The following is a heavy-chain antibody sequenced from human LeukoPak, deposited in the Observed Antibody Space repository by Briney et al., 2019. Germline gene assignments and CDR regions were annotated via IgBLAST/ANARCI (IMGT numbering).Heavy chain of an antibody. CDR2: ISSSSSTI. Sequence: GGSLRLSCAASGFTFSSYSMNWVRQAPGKGLEWVSYISSSSSTIYYADSVKGRFTISRDNAKNSLYLQMNSLRAEDTAVYYCAREFSGSNYGFPFDYWGQGTLVTVSS. CDR1: GFTFSSYS. CDR3: AREFSGSNYGFPFDY. D-gene: IGHD1-26*01. J-gene: IGHJ4*02. V-gene: IGHV3-48*01.